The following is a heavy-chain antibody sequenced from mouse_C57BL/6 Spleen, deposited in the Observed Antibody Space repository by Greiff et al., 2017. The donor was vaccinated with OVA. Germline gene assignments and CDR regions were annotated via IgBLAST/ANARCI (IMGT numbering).Heavy chain of an antibody. J-gene: IGHJ1*03. Sequence: VQLQQSGPELVKPGASVKISCKASGYSFTGYYMNWVKQSPEKSLEWIGEINPSTGGTTYNQKFKAKATLTVDKSSSTAYMQLKSLTSEDSAVYYCARSPSTTVVVEGYFDVWGTGTTVTVSS. CDR3: ARSPSTTVVVEGYFDV. CDR2: INPSTGGT. V-gene: IGHV1-42*01. D-gene: IGHD1-1*01. CDR1: GYSFTGYY.